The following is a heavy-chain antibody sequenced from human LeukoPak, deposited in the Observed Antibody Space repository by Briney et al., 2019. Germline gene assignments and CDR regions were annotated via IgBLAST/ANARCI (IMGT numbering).Heavy chain of an antibody. Sequence: SETLSLTCAVYGGSFSGYYWSWIRQPPGKGLEWIGEINHSGSTNYNPSLKSRVTISVDTSKNQFSLKLSSVTAADTAVYYCARVLRGYNYGRGADYWGQGTLVTVSS. CDR3: ARVLRGYNYGRGADY. CDR2: INHSGST. J-gene: IGHJ4*02. V-gene: IGHV4-34*01. D-gene: IGHD5-18*01. CDR1: GGSFSGYY.